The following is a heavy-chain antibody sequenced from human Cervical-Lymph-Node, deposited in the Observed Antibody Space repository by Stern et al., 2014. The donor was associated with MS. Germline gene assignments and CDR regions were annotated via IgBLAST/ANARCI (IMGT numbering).Heavy chain of an antibody. CDR3: AYNYGLDV. CDR2: LWSDENKK. J-gene: IGHJ6*02. Sequence: VQLVQSGGGVVQPGRSLRLSCAASGFAFSDYHMHWVRQAPGQGLEWVATLWSDENKKYYADSLKGRFTISRDNSKNTLYLEMNSLRVDDTAAYYCAYNYGLDVWGQGTTVTVSS. V-gene: IGHV3-33*01. CDR1: GFAFSDYH.